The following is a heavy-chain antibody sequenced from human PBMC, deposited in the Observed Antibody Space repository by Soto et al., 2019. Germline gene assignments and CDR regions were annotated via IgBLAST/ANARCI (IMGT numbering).Heavy chain of an antibody. CDR2: IYYSGST. D-gene: IGHD3-10*01. CDR1: GGSISSYY. CDR3: ARVGRNRVTMVRGAPNYGMDV. J-gene: IGHJ6*02. Sequence: SETLSLTCTVSGGSISSYYWSWIRQPPGKGLECIWYIYYSGSTNYIPSLKSRVTISVDTSKNQFSLKLSSVTAADTAVYYCARVGRNRVTMVRGAPNYGMDVWGQGTTVTVSS. V-gene: IGHV4-59*01.